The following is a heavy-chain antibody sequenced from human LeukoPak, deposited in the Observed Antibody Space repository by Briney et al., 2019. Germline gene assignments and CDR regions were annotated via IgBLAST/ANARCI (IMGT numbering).Heavy chain of an antibody. CDR1: GFTFDDYA. CDR3: AKSSMVRGAYFDY. V-gene: IGHV3-9*01. CDR2: ISWNSGSI. Sequence: GRSLRLSCAASGFTFDDYAMHWVRQAPGKGLEWVSGISWNSGSICYADSVKGRFTISRDNAKNSLYLQMNSLRAEDTALYYCAKSSMVRGAYFDYWGQGTLVTVSS. D-gene: IGHD3-10*01. J-gene: IGHJ4*02.